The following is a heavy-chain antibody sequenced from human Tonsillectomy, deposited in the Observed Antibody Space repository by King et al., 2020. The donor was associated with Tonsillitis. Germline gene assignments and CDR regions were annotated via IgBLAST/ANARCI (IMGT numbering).Heavy chain of an antibody. CDR3: AKGWRADPLDY. V-gene: IGHV3-23*04. CDR2: ISGSGGST. D-gene: IGHD1-26*01. CDR1: GFTFSSYA. Sequence: VQLVESGGGLVQPGGSLRLSCAASGFTFSSYAMSWVRQAPGKGLEWVSAISGSGGSTYYADSGNGRFTTSRDNSKSTLYLQMNSLRAEDTAVYYCAKGWRADPLDYWGQGTLVTVSS. J-gene: IGHJ4*02.